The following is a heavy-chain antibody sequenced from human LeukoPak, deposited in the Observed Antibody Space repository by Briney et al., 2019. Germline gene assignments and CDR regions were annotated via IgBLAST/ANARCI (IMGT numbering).Heavy chain of an antibody. CDR2: IWYDGSNE. CDR3: AREVQDAFDI. CDR1: EFTFSSYG. V-gene: IGHV3-33*01. Sequence: GRSLRLSCAASEFTFSSYGMHWVRQAPGKGLEWVALIWYDGSNEYYADSVKGRFAISRDNSKNTLYLQMNSLRAEGTAVYYCAREVQDAFDIWGQGTMVIVSS. J-gene: IGHJ3*02.